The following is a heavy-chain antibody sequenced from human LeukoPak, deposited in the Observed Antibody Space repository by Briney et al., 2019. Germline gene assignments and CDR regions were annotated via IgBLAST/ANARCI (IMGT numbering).Heavy chain of an antibody. CDR3: ARDRNEDITIFGVVKNYYYYYMDV. J-gene: IGHJ6*03. CDR2: ISYDGSNK. Sequence: GGSLRLSCAASGFTFSSYAMHWVRQAPGKGLEWVAVISYDGSNKYYADSVKGRFTISRDNSKNTLYLQMNSLGAEDTAVYYCARDRNEDITIFGVVKNYYYYYMDVWGKGTTVTVSS. CDR1: GFTFSSYA. D-gene: IGHD3-3*01. V-gene: IGHV3-30-3*01.